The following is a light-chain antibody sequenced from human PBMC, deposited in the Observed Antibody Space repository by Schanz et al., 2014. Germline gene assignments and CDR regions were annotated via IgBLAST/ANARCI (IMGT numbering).Light chain of an antibody. Sequence: QSALTQPASVSGSPGQSITISCTGTTSDVGSYNLVSWYQQHPGKAPKLMIYEGSKRPSGVSNRFSGSKSGNTASLTVSGLQAEDEADYYCCSYAGSYTWLFGGGTKVTVL. V-gene: IGLV2-23*01. CDR1: TSDVGSYNL. J-gene: IGLJ3*02. CDR2: EGS. CDR3: CSYAGSYTWL.